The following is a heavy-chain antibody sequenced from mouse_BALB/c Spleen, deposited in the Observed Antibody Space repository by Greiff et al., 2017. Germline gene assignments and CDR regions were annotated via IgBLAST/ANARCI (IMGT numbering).Heavy chain of an antibody. CDR1: GYSITSGYY. CDR3: ARDGYDGKSY. V-gene: IGHV3-6*02. Sequence: EVQLVESGPGLVKPSQSLSLTCSVTGYSITSGYYWNWIRQFPGNKLEWMGYISYDGSNNYNPSLKNRISITRDTSKNQFFLKLNSVTTEDTATYYCARDGYDGKSYWGQGTTLTVSS. CDR2: ISYDGSN. J-gene: IGHJ2*01. D-gene: IGHD2-2*01.